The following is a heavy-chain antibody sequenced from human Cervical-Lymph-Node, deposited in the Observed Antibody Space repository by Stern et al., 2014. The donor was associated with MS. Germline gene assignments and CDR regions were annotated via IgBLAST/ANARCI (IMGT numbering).Heavy chain of an antibody. CDR1: GDSVSSNSAA. J-gene: IGHJ6*02. CDR2: TYYRSKWSS. D-gene: IGHD6-13*01. V-gene: IGHV6-1*01. Sequence: QVQLVQSGPGLVKPSQTLSLTCAISGDSVSSNSAAWYWIRQSPSSGLEWLGRTYYRSKWSSDYAVSVKSRITINPDTSKNQFSLQLNSVAPEDTAVYYCARVRTRAYPSRVASGYYYGLDVWGQGATVTVSS. CDR3: ARVRTRAYPSRVASGYYYGLDV.